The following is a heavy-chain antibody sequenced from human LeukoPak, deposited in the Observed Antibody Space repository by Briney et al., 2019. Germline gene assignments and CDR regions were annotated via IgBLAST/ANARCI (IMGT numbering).Heavy chain of an antibody. J-gene: IGHJ4*02. D-gene: IGHD6-13*01. CDR1: GYSISSGYY. CDR2: IYHSGST. CDR3: ARHWYSSSWYLDY. Sequence: PSETLSLTCAVSGYSISSGYYWGWIRQPPGKGLEWIGSIYHSGSTYYNPSLKSRVTISVDTSKNQFSLKLSSVTAADTAVYYCARHWYSSSWYLDYWGQGTLVTVSS. V-gene: IGHV4-38-2*01.